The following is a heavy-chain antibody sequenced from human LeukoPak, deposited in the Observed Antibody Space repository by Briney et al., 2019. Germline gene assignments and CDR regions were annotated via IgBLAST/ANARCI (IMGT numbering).Heavy chain of an antibody. CDR3: AKGGASSSWPPLDY. CDR1: GFTFDDYT. CDR2: ISWDGGST. J-gene: IGHJ4*02. V-gene: IGHV3-43*01. Sequence: GGSLRLSCAASGFTFDDYTMHWVRQAPGKCLEWVSLISWDGGSTYYADSVKGRFTISRDNSKNSLYLQMNSLRTEDTALYYCAKGGASSSWPPLDYWGQGTLVTVSS. D-gene: IGHD6-13*01.